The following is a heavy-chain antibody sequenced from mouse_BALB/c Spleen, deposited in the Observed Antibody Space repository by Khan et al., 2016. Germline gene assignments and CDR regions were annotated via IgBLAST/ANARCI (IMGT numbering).Heavy chain of an antibody. CDR1: GYNIKDIY. CDR2: TDPANGNT. Sequence: VQLQQSGAELVKPAASLKLSCTASGYNIKDIYIHWVKQRPEKGLERIRRTDPANGNTKYDPKFQGKATIPADTSSNTAYLQLSSMKSEDSAVYYCRISTINAWGQGTTLTVSS. J-gene: IGHJ2*01. V-gene: IGHV14-3*02. CDR3: RISTINA.